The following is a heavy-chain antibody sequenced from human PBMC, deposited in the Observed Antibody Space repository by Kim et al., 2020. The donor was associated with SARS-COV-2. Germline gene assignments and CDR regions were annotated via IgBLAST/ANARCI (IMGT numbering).Heavy chain of an antibody. V-gene: IGHV3-74*01. CDR3: ARGIAVAGFDY. CDR1: GFTFSIYW. Sequence: GGSLRLSCAASGFTFSIYWMHWVRQAPGKGLEWVSRISPEGTSTNYAGYMKGRFTISRDNAKNTLYLQMNSLSAEETAVYYCARGIAVAGFDYWGQGALVTVSS. CDR2: ISPEGTST. D-gene: IGHD6-19*01. J-gene: IGHJ4*02.